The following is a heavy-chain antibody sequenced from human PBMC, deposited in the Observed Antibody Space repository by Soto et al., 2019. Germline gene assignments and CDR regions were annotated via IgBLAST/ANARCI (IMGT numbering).Heavy chain of an antibody. CDR3: ARDFAAHSGNY. J-gene: IGHJ4*02. CDR1: GFTFSTYA. CDR2: ISYDGSKE. V-gene: IGHV3-30-3*01. Sequence: PGGSLRLSCAASGFTFSTYAMHWVRQAPDKGLEWVAVISYDGSKENYADSVKGRFTISRDNSKNRVSLQMNSLRAEDTAVYYCARDFAAHSGNYWGQGTLVTVS. D-gene: IGHD3-10*01.